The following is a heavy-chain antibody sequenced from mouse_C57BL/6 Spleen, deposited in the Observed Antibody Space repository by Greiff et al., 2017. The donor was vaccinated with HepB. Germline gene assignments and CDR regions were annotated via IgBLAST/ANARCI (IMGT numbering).Heavy chain of an antibody. CDR1: GYAFTNYL. V-gene: IGHV1-54*01. Sequence: QVQLQQSGAELVRPGTSVKVSCKASGYAFTNYLIEWVKQRPGQGLEWIGVINPGSGGTNYNEKFKGKATLTADKSSSTAYMQLSSLTSEDSAVYFCAVEEAYWGQGTLVTVSA. CDR2: INPGSGGT. J-gene: IGHJ3*01. CDR3: AVEEAY.